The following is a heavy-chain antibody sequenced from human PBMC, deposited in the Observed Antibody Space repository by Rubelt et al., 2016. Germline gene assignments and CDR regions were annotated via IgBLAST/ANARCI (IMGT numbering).Heavy chain of an antibody. J-gene: IGHJ4*02. Sequence: QVQLVQSGAEVKKPGASVKVSCKVSGYTLTELSMHWVRQAPGKGLEWMGGFDPEDGETIYAQKCQGRVTITADKSPSTAYMELSSLRSEDTAVYYCARGRAVKLADSGGNDYWGQGTLVTVSS. V-gene: IGHV1-24*01. D-gene: IGHD4-23*01. CDR2: FDPEDGET. CDR1: GYTLTELS. CDR3: ARGRAVKLADSGGNDY.